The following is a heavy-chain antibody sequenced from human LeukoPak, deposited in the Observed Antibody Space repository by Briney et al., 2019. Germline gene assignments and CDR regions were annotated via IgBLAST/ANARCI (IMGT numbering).Heavy chain of an antibody. CDR1: GYTFSNYA. CDR2: ISPYSGNT. D-gene: IGHD3-10*01. J-gene: IGHJ4*02. Sequence: GASVKVSCKASGYTFSNYAISWVRQAPGQGLEWMGWISPYSGNTNFAQKLQDRVTMTTDTSTSTAYMELRSLRSDDTAVYFCERVPSLLSFGEFSYDSWGQGTLLTVSS. CDR3: ERVPSLLSFGEFSYDS. V-gene: IGHV1-18*01.